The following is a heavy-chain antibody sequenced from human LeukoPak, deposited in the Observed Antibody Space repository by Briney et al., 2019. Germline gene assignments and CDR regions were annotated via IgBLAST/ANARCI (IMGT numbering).Heavy chain of an antibody. CDR2: INHSGST. CDR3: ARQDYERNVDYYYYYMDV. Sequence: SETLSLTCAVYGGSFSGYYWSWIRQPPGKGLEWIGEINHSGSTNYNPSLKSRVTISVDTSKNQFSLKLSSVTAADTAVYYCARQDYERNVDYYYYYMDVWGKGTTVTISS. V-gene: IGHV4-34*01. J-gene: IGHJ6*03. CDR1: GGSFSGYY. D-gene: IGHD4-17*01.